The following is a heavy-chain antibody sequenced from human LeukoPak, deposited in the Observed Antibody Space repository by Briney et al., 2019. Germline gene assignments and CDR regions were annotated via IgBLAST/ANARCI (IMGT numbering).Heavy chain of an antibody. CDR2: INWDGGST. CDR1: GFNFDDYT. V-gene: IGHV3-43*01. Sequence: GGSLRLSCAASGFNFDDYTMHWVRQIPGKSMEWVSLINWDGGSTFYADSVKGRFTISRDTRKNFLYLQMISLRTEDTAVYYCAKDLGKVIAAAGTSGFDSWGRGTLVTVSS. D-gene: IGHD6-13*01. CDR3: AKDLGKVIAAAGTSGFDS. J-gene: IGHJ4*01.